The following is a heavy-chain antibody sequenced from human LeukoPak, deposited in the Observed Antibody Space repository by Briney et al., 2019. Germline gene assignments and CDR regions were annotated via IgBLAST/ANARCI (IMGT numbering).Heavy chain of an antibody. CDR3: AKDIAAAGASYFDY. CDR1: GFTFSSYE. J-gene: IGHJ4*02. D-gene: IGHD6-13*01. CDR2: ISWNSGSI. V-gene: IGHV3-9*01. Sequence: GGSLRLSCAASGFTFSSYEMNWVRQAPGKGLEWVSGISWNSGSIGYADSVKGRFTISRDNAKNSLYLQMNSLRAEDTALYYCAKDIAAAGASYFDYWGQGTLVTVSS.